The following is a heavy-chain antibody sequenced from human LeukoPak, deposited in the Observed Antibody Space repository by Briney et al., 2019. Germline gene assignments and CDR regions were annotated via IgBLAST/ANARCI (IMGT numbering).Heavy chain of an antibody. CDR1: GGSISSYY. J-gene: IGHJ4*02. CDR2: IYYSGST. D-gene: IGHD3-22*01. CDR3: ARDKDSSGYFFDY. Sequence: PSETLSLTCTVSGGSISSYYWSWIRQPPGKGLEWIGYIYYSGSTNYNPSLKSRVTISVDTSKNQFSLKLSSVTAADTAVYYCARDKDSSGYFFDYWGRGTLVTVSS. V-gene: IGHV4-59*01.